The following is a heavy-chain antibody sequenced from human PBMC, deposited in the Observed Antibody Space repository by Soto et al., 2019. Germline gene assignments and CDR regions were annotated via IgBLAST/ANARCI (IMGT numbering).Heavy chain of an antibody. CDR2: ISWEGGST. J-gene: IGHJ6*02. CDR1: DDYT. CDR3: AKDMKKGSAMVYYYYYYDLDV. V-gene: IGHV3-43*01. D-gene: IGHD5-18*01. Sequence: DDYTMHWVRQAPGKGLEWVSLISWEGGSTYYADSVKGRFTISRDNSKNSLYLQMNSLRTEDTALYYCAKDMKKGSAMVYYYYYYDLDVWGQGTTVTVSS.